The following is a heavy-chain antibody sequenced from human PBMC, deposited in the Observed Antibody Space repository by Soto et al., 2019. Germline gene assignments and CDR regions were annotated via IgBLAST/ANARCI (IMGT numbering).Heavy chain of an antibody. V-gene: IGHV3-73*01. CDR3: VRRGGLSAEAFDV. CDR1: GFTFSASA. Sequence: GGSLRLSCAASGFTFSASALHWVRQASGKGLEWVGHIKNKADNYATTYGASMKGRVTVSRDDSKNTAYLQMNSLTTEDTAVYYCVRRGGLSAEAFDVWGQGTMVTVSS. D-gene: IGHD5-12*01. J-gene: IGHJ3*01. CDR2: IKNKADNYAT.